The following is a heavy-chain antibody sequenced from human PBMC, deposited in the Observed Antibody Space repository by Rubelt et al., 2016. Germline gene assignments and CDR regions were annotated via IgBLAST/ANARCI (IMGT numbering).Heavy chain of an antibody. Sequence: EVQLLESGGGLVQPGGSLRLSCAASGFTFSSYAMSWVRQAPGTGLEWVSAISGSGGSTYYADSVKGRCTISGDNSKKPLDLERSSRGAEDTAVYYCAKVGGGRVGAFDYWGQGTLVTVSS. J-gene: IGHJ4*02. V-gene: IGHV3-23*01. D-gene: IGHD1-26*01. CDR2: ISGSGGST. CDR3: AKVGGGRVGAFDY. CDR1: GFTFSSYA.